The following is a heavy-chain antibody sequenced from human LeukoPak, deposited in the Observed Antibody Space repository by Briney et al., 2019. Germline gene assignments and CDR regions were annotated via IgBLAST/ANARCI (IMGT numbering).Heavy chain of an antibody. V-gene: IGHV3-48*01. Sequence: GGSLRLSCAASGFTFSSYSMNWVRQAPGKGLEWVSYISGSSGTIYYADSVKGRFTISRDNVKNSLYLQINSLRAEDTAVYYCARDSFETDIDYWGQGTLVTVSS. CDR2: ISGSSGTI. CDR1: GFTFSSYS. D-gene: IGHD1-14*01. CDR3: ARDSFETDIDY. J-gene: IGHJ4*02.